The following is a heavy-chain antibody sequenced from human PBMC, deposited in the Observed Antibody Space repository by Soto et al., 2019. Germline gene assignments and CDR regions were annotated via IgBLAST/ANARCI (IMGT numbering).Heavy chain of an antibody. D-gene: IGHD2-21*02. Sequence: GGSLRLSCAASGFAFDQYAMHWVRQAPGKGLEWVSVISGSGGATYFADSVKGRFVISRDNSKNTLYLQLNSLRFEDTAVYYCAKDDFTDRGDDYFDYWGPGTLVTVSS. CDR2: ISGSGGAT. V-gene: IGHV3-23*01. CDR1: GFAFDQYA. CDR3: AKDDFTDRGDDYFDY. J-gene: IGHJ4*02.